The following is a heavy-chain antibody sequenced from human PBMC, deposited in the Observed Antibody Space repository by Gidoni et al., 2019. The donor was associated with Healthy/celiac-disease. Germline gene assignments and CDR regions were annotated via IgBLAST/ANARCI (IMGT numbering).Heavy chain of an antibody. J-gene: IGHJ4*02. Sequence: EVQLVESGGGLVKPGGSLRLSCAASGFTFSSYSMNWVRQAPGKGLEWVSSISSSSSYIYYADSVKGRFTISRDNAKNSLYLQMNSLRAEDTAVYYCARVVVPAAIDYFDYWGQGTLVTVSS. D-gene: IGHD2-2*01. CDR2: ISSSSSYI. CDR3: ARVVVPAAIDYFDY. CDR1: GFTFSSYS. V-gene: IGHV3-21*01.